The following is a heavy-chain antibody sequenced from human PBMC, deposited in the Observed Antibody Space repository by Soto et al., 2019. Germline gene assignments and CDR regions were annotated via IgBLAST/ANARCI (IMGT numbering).Heavy chain of an antibody. CDR2: IVVGSGNT. CDR3: AASSNYCGGDCYSPFLNYGTDV. V-gene: IGHV1-58*01. Sequence: ASVKVSCKASGFTFTSSAVQWVRQARGQRLEWIGWIVVGSGNTNYAQKFQERVTITRDMSTSTAYMELSSLRSEDTAVYYCAASSNYCGGDCYSPFLNYGTDVWGPGATVTV. J-gene: IGHJ6*01. D-gene: IGHD2-21*02. CDR1: GFTFTSSA.